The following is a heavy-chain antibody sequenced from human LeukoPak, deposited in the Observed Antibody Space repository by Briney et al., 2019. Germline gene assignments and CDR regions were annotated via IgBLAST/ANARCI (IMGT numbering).Heavy chain of an antibody. CDR3: ARREPYSSSSGHFDY. Sequence: GSLRLSCAASGFTFSSYWMSWVRQPPGKGLEWIGSIYYSGSTYYNPSLKSRVTISVDTSKNQFSLKLSSVTAADTAVYYCARREPYSSSSGHFDYWGQGTLVTVSS. CDR1: GFTFSSYW. CDR2: IYYSGST. D-gene: IGHD6-6*01. V-gene: IGHV4-39*01. J-gene: IGHJ4*02.